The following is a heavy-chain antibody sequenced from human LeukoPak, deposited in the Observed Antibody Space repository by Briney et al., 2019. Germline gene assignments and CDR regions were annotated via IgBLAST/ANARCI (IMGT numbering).Heavy chain of an antibody. CDR3: ARYGGSGWVIDN. CDR2: IYYTGAT. Sequence: TSETLSPTCTVSGGSISSYYWTWIRQPPGKGLEWIGYIYYTGATSYNPSLKSRVTISVDTSKKQFSLKLTSVTAADTAVYYCARYGGSGWVIDNWGQGTLVTVSS. V-gene: IGHV4-59*08. CDR1: GGSISSYY. J-gene: IGHJ4*02. D-gene: IGHD6-19*01.